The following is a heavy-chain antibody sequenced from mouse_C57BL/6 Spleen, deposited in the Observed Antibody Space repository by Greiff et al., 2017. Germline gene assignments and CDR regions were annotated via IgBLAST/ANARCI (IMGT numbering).Heavy chain of an antibody. CDR1: GYTFTSYW. D-gene: IGHD1-1*01. V-gene: IGHV1-55*01. Sequence: VQLQQPGAELVKPGASVKMSCKASGYTFTSYWITWVKQRPGQGLEWIGDIYPGSGSTNYNEKFKSKATLTVDPSSSTAYMQLSSLTSEDSAVDYCARRGSYGSSFHDYWGQGTTLTVSS. CDR2: IYPGSGST. J-gene: IGHJ2*01. CDR3: ARRGSYGSSFHDY.